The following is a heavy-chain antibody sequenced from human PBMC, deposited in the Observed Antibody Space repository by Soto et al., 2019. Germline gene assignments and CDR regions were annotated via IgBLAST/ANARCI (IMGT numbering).Heavy chain of an antibody. V-gene: IGHV3-30-3*01. CDR2: ISYDGSNK. J-gene: IGHJ4*02. D-gene: IGHD5-12*01. Sequence: GGSLRLSCAASGFTFSSYAMHWVRQAPGKGLEWVAVISYDGSNKYYADSVKGRFTISRDNSKNTLYLQMNSLRAEDTAVYYCAREGGYSGYDFAYWGQGTLVTVSS. CDR3: AREGGYSGYDFAY. CDR1: GFTFSSYA.